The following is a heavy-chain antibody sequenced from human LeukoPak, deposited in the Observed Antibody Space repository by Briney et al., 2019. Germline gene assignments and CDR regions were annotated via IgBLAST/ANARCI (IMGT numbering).Heavy chain of an antibody. D-gene: IGHD1-14*01. CDR2: IYTSGST. J-gene: IGHJ4*02. CDR1: GGSISSGSYY. Sequence: SETLSLTCTVSGGSISSGSYYWSWIRQPAGKGLEWIGRIYTSGSTNYNPSLKSRVTISLDASKKQFSLKLTSVTAADSAVYYCARGNPLDYWGQGTLVTVSS. V-gene: IGHV4-61*02. CDR3: ARGNPLDY.